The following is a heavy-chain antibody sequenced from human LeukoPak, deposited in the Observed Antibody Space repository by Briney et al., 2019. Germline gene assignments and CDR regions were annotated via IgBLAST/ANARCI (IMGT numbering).Heavy chain of an antibody. J-gene: IGHJ6*03. V-gene: IGHV4-39*01. Sequence: SETLSLTCTVSGGSISSSSYYWGWIRQPPGKGLEWIGSIYYSGSTYYNPSLKSRVTISVDTSKNQFSLKLSSVTAADTAVYYCARHVGYDFWSGYYYYYYMDVWGKGTTVTVSS. CDR2: IYYSGST. D-gene: IGHD3-3*01. CDR1: GGSISSSSYY. CDR3: ARHVGYDFWSGYYYYYYMDV.